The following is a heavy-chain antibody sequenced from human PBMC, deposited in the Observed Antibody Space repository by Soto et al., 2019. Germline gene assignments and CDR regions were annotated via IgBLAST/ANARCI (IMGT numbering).Heavy chain of an antibody. V-gene: IGHV4-39*01. J-gene: IGHJ3*02. CDR1: GGSISTTNYY. CDR2: IYYSGST. D-gene: IGHD5-12*01. CDR3: ARHRDGYNSGPFDI. Sequence: KPSETLSLTCTVSGGSISTTNYYWGWIRQPPGKGLEWIGSIYYSGSTYYNPSLKSRVTISVDTSKNQFSLKLSSVTAADTAVYYRARHRDGYNSGPFDIWGQGTMVTVSS.